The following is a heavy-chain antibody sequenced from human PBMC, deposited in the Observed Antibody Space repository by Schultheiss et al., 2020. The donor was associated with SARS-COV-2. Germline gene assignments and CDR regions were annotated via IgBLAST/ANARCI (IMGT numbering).Heavy chain of an antibody. D-gene: IGHD6-13*01. Sequence: GGSLRLSCAASGFTFSNYAMTWVRQAPGKGLEWVSAITGSGDTTYYADSVKGRFTISRDNSKNTLYLQMNSLRAEDTAVYYCARDKWAAAGTLDYWGQGTLVTVSS. V-gene: IGHV3-23*01. CDR3: ARDKWAAAGTLDY. CDR1: GFTFSNYA. J-gene: IGHJ4*02. CDR2: ITGSGDTT.